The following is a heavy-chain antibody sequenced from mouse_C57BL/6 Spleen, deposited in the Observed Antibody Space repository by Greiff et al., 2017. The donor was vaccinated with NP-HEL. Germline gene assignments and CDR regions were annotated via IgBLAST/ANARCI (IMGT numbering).Heavy chain of an antibody. CDR2: IYPGDGDT. D-gene: IGHD1-1*01. Sequence: QVQLQQSGPELVKPGASVKISCKASGYAFSSSWMNWVKQRPGKGLEWIGRIYPGDGDTNYNGKFKGKATLTADKSSSTAYRQLSSLTSEDSAVYFCARRFGSSYEGFAYWGQGTLVTVSA. CDR3: ARRFGSSYEGFAY. CDR1: GYAFSSSW. J-gene: IGHJ3*01. V-gene: IGHV1-82*01.